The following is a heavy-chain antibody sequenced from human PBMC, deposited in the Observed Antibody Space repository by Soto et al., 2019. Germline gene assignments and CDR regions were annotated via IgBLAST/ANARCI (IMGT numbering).Heavy chain of an antibody. CDR1: GGTFSSYA. J-gene: IGHJ5*02. CDR3: ARDIAASITREVWFDP. D-gene: IGHD6-13*01. V-gene: IGHV1-18*01. Sequence: QVQLVQSGAEVKKPGSSVKVSCKASGGTFSSYAISWVRQAPGQGLEWMGWISAYNGNTNYVQKLQGRVTMTTDTSTSTASMELRSLRSDDTAVYYCARDIAASITREVWFDPWGQGTLVTVSS. CDR2: ISAYNGNT.